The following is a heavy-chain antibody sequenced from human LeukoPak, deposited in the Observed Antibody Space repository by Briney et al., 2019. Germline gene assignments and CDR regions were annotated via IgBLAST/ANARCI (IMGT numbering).Heavy chain of an antibody. CDR3: VRGDDIGKHPTRAYYFDI. CDR1: RFTFTRHA. D-gene: IGHD3-10*01. V-gene: IGHV3-23*01. Sequence: GGSLRLSCAASRFTFTRHAMSWVRQAPGKGLEWVSTTGLESVHTLCADSVQGRFTVSRDNSRNTLDLQMENLTAEDTAIYYCVRGDDIGKHPTRAYYFDIWGQGTLVSVSS. J-gene: IGHJ4*02. CDR2: TGLESVHT.